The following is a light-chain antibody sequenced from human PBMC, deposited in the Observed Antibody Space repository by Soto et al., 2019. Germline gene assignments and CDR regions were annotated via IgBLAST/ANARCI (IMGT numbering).Light chain of an antibody. CDR3: SSYTTSNTRQIV. Sequence: SALTQPASVSGSPGQSIPISCTGTSRDVGGYNYVSWYQQHPGKAPKFMIYDVSNRPSGVSNRFSGSKSGNTASLTISGIQAEDEADYYCSSYTTSNTRQIVFGTGTKLTVL. V-gene: IGLV2-14*01. J-gene: IGLJ1*01. CDR2: DVS. CDR1: SRDVGGYNY.